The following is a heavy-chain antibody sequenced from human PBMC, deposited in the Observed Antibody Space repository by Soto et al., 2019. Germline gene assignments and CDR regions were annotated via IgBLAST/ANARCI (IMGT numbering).Heavy chain of an antibody. J-gene: IGHJ6*03. CDR2: ISVSGAST. D-gene: IGHD3-10*01. Sequence: GGSLRLSCAASGFTFSSLAMTWVRQVPGKGLEWVSVISVSGASTYYAGSVKGRFTVSRDNSNYTLYLQMNGLRADDTAVYYCAHTPGMVRGVTGHYYYQYTDVWGKGVTVTVSS. V-gene: IGHV3-23*01. CDR3: AHTPGMVRGVTGHYYYQYTDV. CDR1: GFTFSSLA.